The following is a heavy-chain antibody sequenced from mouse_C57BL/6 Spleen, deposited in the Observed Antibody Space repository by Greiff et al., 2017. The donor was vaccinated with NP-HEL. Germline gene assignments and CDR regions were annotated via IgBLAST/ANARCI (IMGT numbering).Heavy chain of an antibody. J-gene: IGHJ2*01. CDR2: ISSGSSTI. CDR3: ARDTTVPQYYFDY. Sequence: EVKLMESGGGLVKPGGSLKLSCAASGFTFSDYGMHWVRQAPEKGLEWVAYISSGSSTIYYADTVKGRFTISRDNAKNTLFLQMTSLRSEDTAMYYCARDTTVPQYYFDYWGQGTTLTVSS. D-gene: IGHD1-1*01. V-gene: IGHV5-17*01. CDR1: GFTFSDYG.